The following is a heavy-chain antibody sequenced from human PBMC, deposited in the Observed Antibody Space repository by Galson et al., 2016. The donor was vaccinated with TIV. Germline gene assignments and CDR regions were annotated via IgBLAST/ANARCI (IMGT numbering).Heavy chain of an antibody. D-gene: IGHD5-12*01. Sequence: SVKVSCKASGGTFISYPISWVRQAPGQGLEWMGGIIPIFGTPNYAQKFQDRLTITADESTKTAYMELSSLKSEDTAVYYCENWATAHPYDNYFDSWGQGTLVTVSS. CDR1: GGTFISYP. V-gene: IGHV1-69*13. J-gene: IGHJ4*02. CDR3: ENWATAHPYDNYFDS. CDR2: IIPIFGTP.